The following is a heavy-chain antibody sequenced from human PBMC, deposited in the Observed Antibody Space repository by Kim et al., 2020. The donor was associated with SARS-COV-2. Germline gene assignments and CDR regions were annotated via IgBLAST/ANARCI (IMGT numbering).Heavy chain of an antibody. CDR1: GFTFGDYG. V-gene: IGHV3-49*04. CDR3: TRDYEMDV. J-gene: IGHJ6*02. Sequence: GGSLRLSCITSGFTFGDYGMSWVRQAPGKGLEWLGFIRRESYGGSSEYAAAMKGRVTIPRDDFESIAYLQLNSLRSEDTAVYYCTRDYEMDVWGQGTTVTVSS. CDR2: IRRESYGGSS.